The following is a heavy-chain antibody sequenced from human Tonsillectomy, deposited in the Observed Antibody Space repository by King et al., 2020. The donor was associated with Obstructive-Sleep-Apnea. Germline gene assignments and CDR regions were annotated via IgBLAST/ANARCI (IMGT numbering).Heavy chain of an antibody. CDR1: GGSMRSFY. V-gene: IGHV4-4*07. Sequence: VQLQESGPGLLQPSETLSLTCSVSGGSMRSFYWSCIRQAAGKGLACIWRRYTSGRTHYKPSLMFRVTLSVDTSTNQISLKRSSVTAADTAVYYCAREESAYYGAGPMDVWGQGTTVTVSS. CDR2: RYTSGRT. D-gene: IGHD3-10*01. CDR3: AREESAYYGAGPMDV. J-gene: IGHJ6*02.